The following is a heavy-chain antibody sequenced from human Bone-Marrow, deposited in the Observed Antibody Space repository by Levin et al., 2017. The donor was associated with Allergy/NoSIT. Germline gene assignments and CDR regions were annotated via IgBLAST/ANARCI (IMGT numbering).Heavy chain of an antibody. D-gene: IGHD4-23*01. CDR1: GFTFSSYS. CDR3: ARKLGGGNSGLDY. V-gene: IGHV3-21*01. Sequence: ETLSLTCAASGFTFSSYSMNWVRQAPGKGLEWVSSISSSSSYIYYADSVKGRFTISRDNAKNSLYLQMNSLRAEDTAVYYCARKLGGGNSGLDYWGQGTLVTVSS. J-gene: IGHJ4*02. CDR2: ISSSSSYI.